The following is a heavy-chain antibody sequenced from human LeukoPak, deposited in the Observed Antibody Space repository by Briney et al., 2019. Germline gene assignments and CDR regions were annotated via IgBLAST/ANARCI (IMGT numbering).Heavy chain of an antibody. CDR1: GYTFTSYY. Sequence: ASVKVSCKASGYTFTSYYMHWVRQAPGQGLEWMGIINPSGGSTSYAQKFQGRVTMTRDTSTSTVYMELSSLRSEDTAVYYCARGLYYSYYDSSGYLDYWGQGTLVTVSS. D-gene: IGHD3-22*01. J-gene: IGHJ4*02. CDR2: INPSGGST. CDR3: ARGLYYSYYDSSGYLDY. V-gene: IGHV1-46*01.